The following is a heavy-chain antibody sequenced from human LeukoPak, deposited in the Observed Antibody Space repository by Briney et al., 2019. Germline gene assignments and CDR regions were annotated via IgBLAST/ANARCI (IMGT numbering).Heavy chain of an antibody. D-gene: IGHD5-18*01. J-gene: IGHJ4*02. CDR3: AGGQVDTAPEFDY. CDR1: GYTFTSYD. V-gene: IGHV1-8*01. Sequence: ASVKVSCKASGYTFTSYDINWVRQATGQGLEWMGWMNPNSGNTGYAQKFQGRVTMTRNTSISTAYMELSSLRSEDTAVYYCAGGQVDTAPEFDYWGQGTLVTVSS. CDR2: MNPNSGNT.